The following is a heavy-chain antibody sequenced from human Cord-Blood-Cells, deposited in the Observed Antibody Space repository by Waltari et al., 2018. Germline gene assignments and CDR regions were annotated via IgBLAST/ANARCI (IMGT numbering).Heavy chain of an antibody. J-gene: IGHJ4*02. D-gene: IGHD3-3*01. V-gene: IGHV4-38-2*02. Sequence: QVQLQESGPGLVKPSETLSLTYTVSGYSISSGYYWGWIRQPPGKGLEWIGSIYHSGSTYYNPSLKSRVTISVDTSKNQFSLKLSSVTAADTAVYYCAESITIFGVGGYYFDYWGQGTLVTVSS. CDR2: IYHSGST. CDR3: AESITIFGVGGYYFDY. CDR1: GYSISSGYY.